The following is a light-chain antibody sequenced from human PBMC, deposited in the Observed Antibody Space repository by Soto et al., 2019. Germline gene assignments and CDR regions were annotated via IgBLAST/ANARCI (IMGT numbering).Light chain of an antibody. CDR1: QSITNY. CDR3: QQNHSTPRT. V-gene: IGKV1-39*01. J-gene: IGKJ1*01. Sequence: DIQVTQSPSSLSASVGDRVTLTCRASQSITNYLNWYQQKPGKAPKLLISDASSLQSGVPSRFIGRGSSTDFTLTISSLQPEDFAAYYCQQNHSTPRTFGQGTRVDIK. CDR2: DAS.